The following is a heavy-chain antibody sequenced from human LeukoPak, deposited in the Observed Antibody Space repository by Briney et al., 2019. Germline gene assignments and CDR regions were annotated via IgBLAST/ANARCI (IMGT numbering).Heavy chain of an antibody. D-gene: IGHD3-22*01. V-gene: IGHV5-51*01. Sequence: GESLKISCQGSGYNFPTYWIGWVRQMPGKGLEWMGIIYPGDSDTRYSPSFQGQVTISADKSISTAYLQWNSLKASDTAMYYCARQRCFDSSGYSENWGQGTMVTDSP. J-gene: IGHJ4*02. CDR1: GYNFPTYW. CDR2: IYPGDSDT. CDR3: ARQRCFDSSGYSEN.